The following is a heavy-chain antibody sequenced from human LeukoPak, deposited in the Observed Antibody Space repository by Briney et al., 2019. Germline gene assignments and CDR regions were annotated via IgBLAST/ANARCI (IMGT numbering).Heavy chain of an antibody. CDR3: ARHTRDDYYGWGSYYNDH. CDR1: GYSFTSYW. V-gene: IGHV5-51*01. J-gene: IGHJ5*02. Sequence: GGSLEISFKGSGYSFTSYWIGWGRPMPGKGVGWMGIIYPGDSYTRYSPSFQGQVTISADKSTSTAYLQWSSLQASDTAMYYCARHTRDDYYGWGSYYNDHWGQGTLVTVSS. CDR2: IYPGDSYT. D-gene: IGHD3-10*01.